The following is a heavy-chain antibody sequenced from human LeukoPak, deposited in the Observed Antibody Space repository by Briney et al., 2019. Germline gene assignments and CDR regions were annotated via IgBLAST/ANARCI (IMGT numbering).Heavy chain of an antibody. CDR3: ARGTAAAGNFEY. D-gene: IGHD6-13*01. CDR1: GGSISSSNW. Sequence: SGTLSLTCAVPGGSISSSNWWSWVRQPPGKGLEWMGEIYHSRNTNYNSSLKSRITISVDKSKNQLSLKLSSVTAADTAVYYCARGTAAAGNFEYWGQGTLVTVSS. V-gene: IGHV4-4*02. CDR2: IYHSRNT. J-gene: IGHJ4*02.